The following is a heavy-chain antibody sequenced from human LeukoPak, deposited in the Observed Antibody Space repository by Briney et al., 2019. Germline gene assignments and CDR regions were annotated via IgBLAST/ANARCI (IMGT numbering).Heavy chain of an antibody. V-gene: IGHV1-18*01. CDR2: ISAYNGNT. Sequence: ASVKVSCKASVYTFTSYGISWVRQAPGQGLEWMGWISAYNGNTNYAQKLRGRVTMTTDTSTSTAYMELRSLRSDDTAVYYCARGGTRSSWVGNFDYWGQGTLVTVSS. CDR3: ARGGTRSSWVGNFDY. J-gene: IGHJ4*02. D-gene: IGHD6-13*01. CDR1: VYTFTSYG.